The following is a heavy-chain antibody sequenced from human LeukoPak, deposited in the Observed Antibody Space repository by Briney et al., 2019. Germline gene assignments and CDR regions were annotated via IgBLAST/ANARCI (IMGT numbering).Heavy chain of an antibody. CDR1: GFPISTYW. CDR2: IKNDGSEK. D-gene: IGHD5-12*01. Sequence: PGGSLRLSCAASGFPISTYWITWVRQAPGKGLEWVANIKNDGSEKNYVDSVKGRFTISRDNAENSLFLQMNSLRVEDTAIYYCTRDSGLTGYDLLDYWGQGTLVTVSS. CDR3: TRDSGLTGYDLLDY. J-gene: IGHJ4*02. V-gene: IGHV3-7*01.